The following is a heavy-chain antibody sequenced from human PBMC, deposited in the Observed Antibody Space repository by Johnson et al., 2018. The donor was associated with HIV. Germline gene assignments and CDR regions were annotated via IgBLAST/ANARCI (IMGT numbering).Heavy chain of an antibody. J-gene: IGHJ3*02. Sequence: QVQLVESWGGVVQPGRSLRLSCAASGFTFSSYAMHWVRQAPGKGLEWVAVIWYDGHFTYYGESVKGRFTISRDNSKNTVYLQMNSLRAEDTSVYYCARDTLAWGILPPIGAFDIWGQGTMVTVSS. CDR1: GFTFSSYA. V-gene: IGHV3-33*08. CDR3: ARDTLAWGILPPIGAFDI. D-gene: IGHD6-13*01. CDR2: IWYDGHFT.